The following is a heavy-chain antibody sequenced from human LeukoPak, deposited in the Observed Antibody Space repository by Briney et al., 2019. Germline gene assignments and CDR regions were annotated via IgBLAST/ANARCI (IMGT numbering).Heavy chain of an antibody. CDR2: ISGDGTRT. CDR3: AKVPDYGDFIFDY. D-gene: IGHD4-17*01. J-gene: IGHJ4*02. V-gene: IGHV3-43*02. Sequence: GGSLRLSCAASGFTFDDYAMHWVRQAPGKGLEWVSLISGDGTRTYYADSVKGRFTISRDNSRNSLYLQMNSLRTADTALYYCAKVPDYGDFIFDYWGQGTLVTVSS. CDR1: GFTFDDYA.